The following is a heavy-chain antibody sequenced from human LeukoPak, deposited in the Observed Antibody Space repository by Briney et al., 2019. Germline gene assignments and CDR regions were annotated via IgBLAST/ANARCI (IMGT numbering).Heavy chain of an antibody. J-gene: IGHJ4*02. D-gene: IGHD6-19*01. CDR2: IYPGDSDT. CDR1: GSSFTIYW. CDR3: ARRLKNSNGWTFDY. V-gene: IGHV5-51*01. Sequence: GESLKISFTGSGSSFTIYWIGWGRPMPGKGLEWMGIIYPGDSDTRYSPSFQGQVTISADRSINTAYLQWSSLKASDTAIYYCARRLKNSNGWTFDYWGQGTLVTVSS.